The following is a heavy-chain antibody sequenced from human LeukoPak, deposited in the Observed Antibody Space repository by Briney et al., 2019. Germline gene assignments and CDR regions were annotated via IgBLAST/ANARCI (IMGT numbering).Heavy chain of an antibody. CDR2: IKQDGSEK. Sequence: GGSLRLSCAASGFTFSSYWMSWVRQAPGKGLEWVANIKQDGSEKYYVDSVKGRFTISRDNAKDSLYLQMNSLRAEDTAVYYCAREYYYGSGSYYNGYWGQGTLVTASS. V-gene: IGHV3-7*01. J-gene: IGHJ4*02. CDR1: GFTFSSYW. D-gene: IGHD3-10*01. CDR3: AREYYYGSGSYYNGY.